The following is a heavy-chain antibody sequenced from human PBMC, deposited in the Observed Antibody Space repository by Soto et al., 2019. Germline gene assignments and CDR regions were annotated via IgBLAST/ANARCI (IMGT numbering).Heavy chain of an antibody. J-gene: IGHJ6*01. CDR1: GGSFSGCY. CDR3: AIIAAAGKAGDYYYGMDG. V-gene: IGHV4-34*01. D-gene: IGHD6-13*01. Sequence: SETLSLTCAVYGGSFSGCYWSWIRQPPGKGLEWIGEITHSGSTNYNPSLKSRVTKSVDTSKNQFSLKLSSVTAADTAVYYCAIIAAAGKAGDYYYGMDGCGRGTTVDVSS. CDR2: ITHSGST.